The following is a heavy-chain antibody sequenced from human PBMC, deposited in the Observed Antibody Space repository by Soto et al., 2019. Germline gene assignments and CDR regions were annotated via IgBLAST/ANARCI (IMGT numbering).Heavy chain of an antibody. J-gene: IGHJ1*01. CDR2: ISGSGGST. CDR3: ANEQTERIKDIVLMVYAIFEYFQH. CDR1: GFTFSSYA. V-gene: IGHV3-23*01. Sequence: EVQLLESGGGLVQPGGSLRLSCAASGFTFSSYAMSWVRQAPGKGLEWVSAISGSGGSTYYADSVKGRFTISRDNSKNTLYLQMNSLRAEDTAVYYCANEQTERIKDIVLMVYAIFEYFQHWGQGTLVTVSS. D-gene: IGHD2-8*01.